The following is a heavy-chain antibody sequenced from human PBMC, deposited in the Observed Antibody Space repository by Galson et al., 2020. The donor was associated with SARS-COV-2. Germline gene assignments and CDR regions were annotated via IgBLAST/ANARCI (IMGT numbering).Heavy chain of an antibody. V-gene: IGHV4-61*01. CDR3: AIFSTYYDFWSGFIRDY. J-gene: IGHJ4*02. CDR2: IHHSGSTT. CDR1: GGSVSSANYY. D-gene: IGHD3-3*01. Sequence: SETLSLTCKVSGGSVSSANYYWTWIRQTPGKGLEWIGYIHHSGSTTNYNPSLKSRVTMSVDTPKNQLSLKLSSVTAADTAVYYCAIFSTYYDFWSGFIRDYWGQGTLVTVSS.